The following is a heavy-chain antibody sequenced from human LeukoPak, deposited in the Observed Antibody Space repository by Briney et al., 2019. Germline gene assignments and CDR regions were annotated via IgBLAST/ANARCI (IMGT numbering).Heavy chain of an antibody. Sequence: PSETLSLTCAVYGGSFSGYYWSWIRQPPGKGLEWIGEINHNGSTNYNPSLKSRVTISVDTSKNQFSLKLSSVTAADTAVYYCARTSGRWLVHHYWGQGTLVTVSS. CDR3: ARTSGRWLVHHY. CDR2: INHNGST. J-gene: IGHJ4*02. D-gene: IGHD6-19*01. V-gene: IGHV4-34*01. CDR1: GGSFSGYY.